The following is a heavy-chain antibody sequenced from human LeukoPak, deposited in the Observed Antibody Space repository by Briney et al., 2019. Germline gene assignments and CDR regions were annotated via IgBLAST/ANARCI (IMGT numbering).Heavy chain of an antibody. D-gene: IGHD2-21*02. CDR1: GFTVSGNY. CDR2: IYSGGTT. CDR3: AKDHANTPVVTN. V-gene: IGHV3-53*01. J-gene: IGHJ4*02. Sequence: GALRLSCAVSGFTVSGNYMSWVRQAPGKGLEWVSLIYSGGTTYYADSVKGRFTVSRDNSKNTVDLQMNNLRVDDTAIYYCAKDHANTPVVTNWGQGILVSVSS.